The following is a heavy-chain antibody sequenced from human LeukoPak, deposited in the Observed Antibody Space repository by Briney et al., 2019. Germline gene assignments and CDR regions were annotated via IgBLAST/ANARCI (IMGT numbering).Heavy chain of an antibody. J-gene: IGHJ4*02. CDR2: INSKCVGS. CDR1: GYTFTDYY. D-gene: IGHD2-2*01. V-gene: IGHV1-2*02. Sequence: ATVKVSCKASGYTFTDYYMHWVRQAPGQGLEWMGWINSKCVGSSYSQRFQGRVTISRETMISTAYMEVSRLRSDDTAVYYCATGERLVPAAMWFDYWGQGTLDTXPS. CDR3: ATGERLVPAAMWFDY.